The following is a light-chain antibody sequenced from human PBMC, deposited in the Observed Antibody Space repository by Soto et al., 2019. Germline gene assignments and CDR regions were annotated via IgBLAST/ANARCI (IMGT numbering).Light chain of an antibody. Sequence: DIQMTQSPSTLSASVGDRVTIPCRASQSISSWLAWYQQKPGKAPKLLIYDASSLESGVPSRFSGSGSGTEFTLTISSLQPDDFATYYCQQYNSYSRSTFGQGTKVEIK. V-gene: IGKV1-5*01. CDR1: QSISSW. J-gene: IGKJ1*01. CDR2: DAS. CDR3: QQYNSYSRST.